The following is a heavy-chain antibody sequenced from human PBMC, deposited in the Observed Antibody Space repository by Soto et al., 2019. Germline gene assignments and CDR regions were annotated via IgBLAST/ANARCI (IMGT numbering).Heavy chain of an antibody. Sequence: VQLLESGGGLVQPGGSLRLSCAASGFTLSSYAMAWVRQPPGKGLEWVSTIGAGGSGTYYADSVKGRFTISRDNSKNTLYLQMNSLRAEDTAVYYCARDQYSYGFDYWGQGTLVTVSS. CDR1: GFTLSSYA. CDR3: ARDQYSYGFDY. D-gene: IGHD5-18*01. J-gene: IGHJ4*02. CDR2: IGAGGSGT. V-gene: IGHV3-23*01.